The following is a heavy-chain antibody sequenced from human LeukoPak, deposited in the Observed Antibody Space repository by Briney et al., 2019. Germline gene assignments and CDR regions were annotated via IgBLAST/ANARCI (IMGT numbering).Heavy chain of an antibody. Sequence: GESLKISCKGAGYSFTSYWIGWVRQMPRKGLEWMGVIYPGDSHTRYSPSFQGQRTISADKSISTAYLQWNSLKASDTAIYYCTRSPDIDILTGYSRYYFDYWGQGTLVTVSS. V-gene: IGHV5-51*01. CDR2: IYPGDSHT. J-gene: IGHJ4*02. D-gene: IGHD3-9*01. CDR1: GYSFTSYW. CDR3: TRSPDIDILTGYSRYYFDY.